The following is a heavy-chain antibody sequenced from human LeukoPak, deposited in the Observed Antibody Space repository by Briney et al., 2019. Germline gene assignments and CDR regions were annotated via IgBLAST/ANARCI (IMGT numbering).Heavy chain of an antibody. CDR2: IYSTGSA. Sequence: SETLSLTCTVSGGSISSYYWSWIRQPAGKGLEWIGRIYSTGSANYNPPLKSRVTMSVDTSENQFSLKLSSVTAADTAVYYCARVADYGDYVGGDWIDPWGQGTLVTVSS. J-gene: IGHJ5*02. CDR3: ARVADYGDYVGGDWIDP. V-gene: IGHV4-4*07. CDR1: GGSISSYY. D-gene: IGHD4-17*01.